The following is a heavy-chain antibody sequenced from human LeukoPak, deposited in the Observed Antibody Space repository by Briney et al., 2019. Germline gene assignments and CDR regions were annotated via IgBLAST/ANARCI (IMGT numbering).Heavy chain of an antibody. CDR3: ARRVDTAMVKIFDY. V-gene: IGHV4-34*01. D-gene: IGHD5-18*01. J-gene: IGHJ4*02. CDR2: INHSGST. CDR1: GGSFSGYY. Sequence: SQTLSLTCAVYGGSFSGYYWSWIRQPPGKGLEWIGEINHSGSTNYNTSLKSRVTISVDTSKNQFSLKLSSVTAADTAVYYCARRVDTAMVKIFDYWGQGTLVTVSS.